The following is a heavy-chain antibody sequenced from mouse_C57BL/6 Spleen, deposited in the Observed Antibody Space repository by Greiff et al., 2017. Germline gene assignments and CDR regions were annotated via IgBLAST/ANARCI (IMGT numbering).Heavy chain of an antibody. J-gene: IGHJ4*01. CDR3: ARRDGKAMDY. CDR1: GFTFSDYG. V-gene: IGHV5-17*01. D-gene: IGHD2-1*01. CDR2: ISSGSSTI. Sequence: EVNVVESGGGLVKPGGSLKLSCAASGFTFSDYGMHWVRQAPEKGLEWVAYISSGSSTIYYADTVKGRFTISRDNAKNTLFLQMTSLRSEDTAMYYCARRDGKAMDYWGQGTSVTVSS.